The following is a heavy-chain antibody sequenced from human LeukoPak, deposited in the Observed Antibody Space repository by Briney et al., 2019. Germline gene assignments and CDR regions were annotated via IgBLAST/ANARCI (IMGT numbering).Heavy chain of an antibody. V-gene: IGHV1-2*04. CDR2: INPNSGGT. J-gene: IGHJ6*03. Sequence: ALVKVSCKASGYTFTGYYMHWVRQAPGQGLEWMGWINPNSGGTNYAQKFQGWVTMTRDTSISTAYMELSRLRSDDTAVYYCARDYRVEYYYYMDVWGKGTTVTVSS. CDR1: GYTFTGYY. CDR3: ARDYRVEYYYYMDV. D-gene: IGHD3-16*02.